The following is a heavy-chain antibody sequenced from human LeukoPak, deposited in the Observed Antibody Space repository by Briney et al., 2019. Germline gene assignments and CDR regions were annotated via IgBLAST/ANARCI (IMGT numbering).Heavy chain of an antibody. D-gene: IGHD4-17*01. CDR1: GGSISSHY. Sequence: SETLSLTCTVSGGSISSHYWSWIRQAAGKGLEWIRRFYTSGTTKYNPSLKSRVTMSVDTSKNQISLKLSSVTAADTAVYYCAREKLGYGDYPYYFQYWGQGTLVTVSS. CDR2: FYTSGTT. V-gene: IGHV4-4*07. CDR3: AREKLGYGDYPYYFQY. J-gene: IGHJ4*02.